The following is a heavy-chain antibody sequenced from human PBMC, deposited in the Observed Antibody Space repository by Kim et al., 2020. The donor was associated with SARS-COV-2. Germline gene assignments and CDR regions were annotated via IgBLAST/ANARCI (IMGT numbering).Heavy chain of an antibody. Sequence: SVKVSCKASGGTFSSYAISWVRQAPGQGLEWMGGIIPIFGTANYAQKFQGRVTITADESTSTAYMELSSLRSEDTAVYYCARAAGRKAAMAQFDYWGQGTLVTVSS. CDR3: ARAAGRKAAMAQFDY. CDR2: IIPIFGTA. V-gene: IGHV1-69*13. CDR1: GGTFSSYA. J-gene: IGHJ4*02. D-gene: IGHD5-18*01.